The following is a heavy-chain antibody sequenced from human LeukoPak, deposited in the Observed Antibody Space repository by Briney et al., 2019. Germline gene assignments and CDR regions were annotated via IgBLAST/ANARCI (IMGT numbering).Heavy chain of an antibody. D-gene: IGHD4-11*01. V-gene: IGHV1-18*01. CDR3: ARDDNYGIFVNVDY. CDR2: ISTSTGDA. Sequence: ASVKVSCRTSGYSFILYGISWVRQAPGQGPEWMGWISTSTGDAKYTQKFQGRVTLTTDTSTSTAYMELSSLRSDDTAVYYCARDDNYGIFVNVDYWGQGTLVTVSS. CDR1: GYSFILYG. J-gene: IGHJ4*02.